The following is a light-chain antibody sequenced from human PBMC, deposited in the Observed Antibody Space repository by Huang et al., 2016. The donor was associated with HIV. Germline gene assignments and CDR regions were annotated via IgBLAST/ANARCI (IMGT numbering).Light chain of an antibody. V-gene: IGKV3-20*01. Sequence: EIVLTQSPGTLSLSPGERATLSCGASQTVSNNFLAWYQHNPGQAPRLLIYAASSRATGSPDRFSGSGSRRDFNLTISRLEPEDFAVYYCHQYGASVGTFGPGTKVDVK. CDR1: QTVSNNF. J-gene: IGKJ1*01. CDR2: AAS. CDR3: HQYGASVGT.